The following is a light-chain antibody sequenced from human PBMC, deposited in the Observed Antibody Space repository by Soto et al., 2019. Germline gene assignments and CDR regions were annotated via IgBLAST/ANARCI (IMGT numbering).Light chain of an antibody. J-gene: IGKJ1*01. CDR3: QQYHNWPA. V-gene: IGKV3-15*01. Sequence: EIVMTQSPATLSVSPGERATLSCRASQSVFSSLAWYQQKPGQAPRLLIYGAATRATGIPARFSGSGSGTEFTLTINSLQSEDFAFYYCQQYHNWPAFGQGTKVEIK. CDR1: QSVFSS. CDR2: GAA.